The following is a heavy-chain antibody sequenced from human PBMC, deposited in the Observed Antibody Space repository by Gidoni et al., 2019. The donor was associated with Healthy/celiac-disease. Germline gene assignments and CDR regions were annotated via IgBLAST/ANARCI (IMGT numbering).Heavy chain of an antibody. CDR3: ASLGYPYGMDV. V-gene: IGHV3-23*01. Sequence: EVQQLESGGGLVQPGGSLRLSCAASGLNFSSYAMSWVRQAPGKGLEWVSAISGSGGSTYYADSVKCRFTISQYNSKNTVYLQMNSLRAEDTAVYYCASLGYPYGMDVWGQGTTVTVSS. CDR1: GLNFSSYA. CDR2: ISGSGGST. J-gene: IGHJ6*02. D-gene: IGHD5-18*01.